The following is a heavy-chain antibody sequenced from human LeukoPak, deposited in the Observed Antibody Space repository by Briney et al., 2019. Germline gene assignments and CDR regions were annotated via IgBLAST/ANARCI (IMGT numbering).Heavy chain of an antibody. D-gene: IGHD2-2*01. V-gene: IGHV1-69*06. Sequence: SVKVSCTASGGTFSSYAISWVRQAPGQGLEWMGGIIPIFGTANYAQKFQGRVTITADKSTSTAYMELSSLRSEDTAVYYCARDKKDIVVVPAATRSIYYYYYGMDVWGKGTTVTVSS. CDR1: GGTFSSYA. CDR3: ARDKKDIVVVPAATRSIYYYYYGMDV. CDR2: IIPIFGTA. J-gene: IGHJ6*04.